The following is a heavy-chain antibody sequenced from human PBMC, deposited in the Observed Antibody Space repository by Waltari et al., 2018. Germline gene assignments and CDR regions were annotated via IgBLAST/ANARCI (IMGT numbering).Heavy chain of an antibody. Sequence: QLHLQESGPGLVKPSETLSLTCNVSGDSISSSSYHWGWIRQSPGKALEWIGSIYYSATTYNPSLKGRVTISVDTSRDQFSLRVSSVTATDTAVYYCAGTALHTKIAFDSWGQGTQVTVSA. V-gene: IGHV4-39*01. CDR3: AGTALHTKIAFDS. J-gene: IGHJ4*02. D-gene: IGHD2-21*01. CDR1: GDSISSSSYH. CDR2: IYYSATT.